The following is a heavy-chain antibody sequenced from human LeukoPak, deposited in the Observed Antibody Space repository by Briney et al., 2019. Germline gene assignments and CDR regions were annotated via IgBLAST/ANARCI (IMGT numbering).Heavy chain of an antibody. Sequence: PSETLSLTCTVSGGSISSYYWSWIRQPPGKGLEWIGYIYYSGSTSYNPSLESRVTISVDTSKNQFSLRLRSVTAADTAVYYCAREGYSGHDFIYWGQGTLVTVSS. CDR2: IYYSGST. J-gene: IGHJ4*02. D-gene: IGHD5-12*01. CDR3: AREGYSGHDFIY. V-gene: IGHV4-59*01. CDR1: GGSISSYY.